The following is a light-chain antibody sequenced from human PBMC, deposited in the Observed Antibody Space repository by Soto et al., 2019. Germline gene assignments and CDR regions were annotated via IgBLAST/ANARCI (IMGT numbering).Light chain of an antibody. CDR2: DAS. Sequence: DIQMTQSPSTLSASVGDSLTITCRASHSIRDCLAWYEQKPGKASHLLIYDASTLEDGVPSRFSVSGSGTEFTLTISSLRPDDFATYYCQQYESYSLTFGGGTRVELK. J-gene: IGKJ4*01. CDR1: HSIRDC. CDR3: QQYESYSLT. V-gene: IGKV1-5*01.